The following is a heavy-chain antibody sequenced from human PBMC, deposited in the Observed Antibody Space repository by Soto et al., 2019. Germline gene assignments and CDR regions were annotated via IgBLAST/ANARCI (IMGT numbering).Heavy chain of an antibody. Sequence: GVSLGLSFAASGFTFSSYSMSWVRQAPGKGLEWVSAISGSGASTYYADSVKGRFTISRDNSKNTLYLQMNSLRAEDTAVYYCAHFDWFIDYWGQGTLVTVSS. CDR1: GFTFSSYS. D-gene: IGHD3-9*01. J-gene: IGHJ4*02. CDR3: AHFDWFIDY. V-gene: IGHV3-23*01. CDR2: ISGSGAST.